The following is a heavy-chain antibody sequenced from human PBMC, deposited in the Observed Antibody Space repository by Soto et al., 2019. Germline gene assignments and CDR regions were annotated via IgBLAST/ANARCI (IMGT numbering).Heavy chain of an antibody. V-gene: IGHV3-30*18. CDR1: GFTFSSYG. Sequence: GGSLRLSCAASGFTFSSYGMHWVRQAPGKGLEWVAVISYDGCNKYYGDSVKGRFTISRDNSKSTVYLQMDGLRAEDTALYYCAKDLGYRGNSWSFDYWGQGTLVTVSS. CDR2: ISYDGCNK. J-gene: IGHJ4*02. D-gene: IGHD2-21*01. CDR3: AKDLGYRGNSWSFDY.